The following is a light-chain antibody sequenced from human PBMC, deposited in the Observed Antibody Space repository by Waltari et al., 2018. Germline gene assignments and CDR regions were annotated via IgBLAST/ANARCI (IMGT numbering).Light chain of an antibody. Sequence: QSALTQPPSASGSPGQSVTISWYQQRPGKAPKLMIFEVNKWPSGVLDRFSGSKSGNTASLTIFGLRPEDEADYYCSSYAGTNNLVVFGGGTKLTVL. J-gene: IGLJ2*01. V-gene: IGLV2-8*01. CDR2: EVN. CDR3: SSYAGTNNLVV.